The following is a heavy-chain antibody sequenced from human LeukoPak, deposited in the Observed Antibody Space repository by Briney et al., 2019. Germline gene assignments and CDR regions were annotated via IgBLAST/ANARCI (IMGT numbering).Heavy chain of an antibody. J-gene: IGHJ3*02. V-gene: IGHV3-30*02. CDR3: AKDGLLRHSGWRGLRAFDI. CDR2: IRYDGSNK. Sequence: GGSLRLSCAASGFTCSSYGMHWVRQAPGKGLEWVAFIRYDGSNKYYADSVKGRFTISRDNSKNTLYLQMNSLRAEDTAVYYCAKDGLLRHSGWRGLRAFDIWGQGTMVTVSS. D-gene: IGHD6-19*01. CDR1: GFTCSSYG.